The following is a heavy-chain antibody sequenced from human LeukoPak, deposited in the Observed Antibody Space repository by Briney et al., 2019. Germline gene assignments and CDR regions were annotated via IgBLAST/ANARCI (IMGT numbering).Heavy chain of an antibody. D-gene: IGHD5-18*01. CDR3: AKDSPRRAGMVTMHFYYGMDV. V-gene: IGHV4-34*01. Sequence: SETLSLTCAVYGGSFSGYYWSWIRQPPGKGLEWIGEINHSGSTSYNPSLKSRVTISVDTSKNQFSLKLSSVTAADTAVYYCAKDSPRRAGMVTMHFYYGMDVWGQGTTVTVSS. CDR2: INHSGST. CDR1: GGSFSGYY. J-gene: IGHJ6*02.